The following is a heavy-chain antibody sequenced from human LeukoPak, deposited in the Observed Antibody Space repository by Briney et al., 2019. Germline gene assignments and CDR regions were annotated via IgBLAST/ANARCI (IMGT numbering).Heavy chain of an antibody. D-gene: IGHD6-6*01. CDR3: ARYPLAFDS. V-gene: IGHV4-59*02. CDR1: GDSVTNHE. J-gene: IGHJ5*01. CDR2: IHHSGST. Sequence: PSETLSLTCTVSGDSVTNHEWSWVRQPPGKGLEWIAYIHHSGSTNYNPSLKNRVTISMDTSKNQFSLRLISVTAADTAVYYCARYPLAFDSWGQGILVTVSS.